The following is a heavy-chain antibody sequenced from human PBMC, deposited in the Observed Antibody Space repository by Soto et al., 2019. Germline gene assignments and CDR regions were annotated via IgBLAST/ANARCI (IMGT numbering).Heavy chain of an antibody. CDR1: GFTFNNYA. J-gene: IGHJ5*02. Sequence: EVQLLESGGGLAQPGGSLRLSCAASGFTFNNYAMSWARQAPGKGLEWVSSISGSGGSTYYADSVKGRFTISRDNFKNTLYLQMNRLRAEDTAVYYCAKDGRVPSPGWFDPWGQGTLVTVSS. D-gene: IGHD7-27*01. V-gene: IGHV3-23*01. CDR2: ISGSGGST. CDR3: AKDGRVPSPGWFDP.